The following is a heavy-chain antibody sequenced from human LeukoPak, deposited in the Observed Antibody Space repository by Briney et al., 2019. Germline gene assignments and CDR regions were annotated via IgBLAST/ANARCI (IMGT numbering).Heavy chain of an antibody. V-gene: IGHV4-34*01. CDR3: ARGLPYSSSWYPH. J-gene: IGHJ4*02. D-gene: IGHD6-13*01. CDR2: INHSGST. Sequence: SETLSLTCAVYGGSFSGYYWSWIRQPPGKGLEWIGEINHSGSTNYNPSLKSRATISVDTSKNQFSLELSSVTAADTAVYYCARGLPYSSSWYPHWGQGTLVTVSS. CDR1: GGSFSGYY.